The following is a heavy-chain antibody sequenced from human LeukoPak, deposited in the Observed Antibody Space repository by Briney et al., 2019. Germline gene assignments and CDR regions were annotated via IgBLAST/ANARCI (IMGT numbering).Heavy chain of an antibody. CDR3: AKGRGTRVYNWFDT. V-gene: IGHV3-23*01. CDR2: ISGSGRST. CDR1: GFTFNTSA. D-gene: IGHD1-26*01. Sequence: PGGSLRLSCAGSGFTFNTSAMGWVRQAPGKGLEWVSAISGSGRSTYYTDSVRGRFTISRDNSKNTLYLQMNSLRAEDTAVYFCAKGRGTRVYNWFDTWGQGILVTVSS. J-gene: IGHJ5*02.